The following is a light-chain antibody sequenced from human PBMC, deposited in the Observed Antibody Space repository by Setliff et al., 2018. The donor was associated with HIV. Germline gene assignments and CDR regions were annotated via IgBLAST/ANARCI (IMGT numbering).Light chain of an antibody. V-gene: IGLV2-14*01. Sequence: QSALAQPASVSGSPGQSITISCTGISSDVGGYSHVSWYQQHPGKAPKLIIYEVRNRPSGVSNRFSGSKSGNTASLTISGLQTEDEADYYCSSYAITNTLPFGTGTKGTVL. J-gene: IGLJ1*01. CDR2: EVR. CDR1: SSDVGGYSH. CDR3: SSYAITNTLP.